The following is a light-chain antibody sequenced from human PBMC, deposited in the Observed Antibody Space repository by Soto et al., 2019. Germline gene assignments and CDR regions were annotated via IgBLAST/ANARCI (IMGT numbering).Light chain of an antibody. CDR2: DTS. J-gene: IGKJ1*01. V-gene: IGKV3-15*01. Sequence: ESQGRGVTLSFRANQGIVDTLAWYQHKPVQTPRLLIYDTSTRATGVPARFSGSRSGPEFTLTINSLQSEDFAVYYCQQYSNWPSWTFGQGTKVDI. CDR1: QGIVDT. CDR3: QQYSNWPSWT.